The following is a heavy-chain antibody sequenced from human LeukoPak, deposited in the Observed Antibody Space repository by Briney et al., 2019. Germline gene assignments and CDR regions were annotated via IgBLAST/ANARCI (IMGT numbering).Heavy chain of an antibody. CDR2: IKSKTDGGTT. CDR1: GFTFSNAW. Sequence: GGSLRLSCAASGFTFSNAWMSWVRQAPGKGLELVGRIKSKTDGGTTGYADTVKGRFTISRNDSKNTLYPQMNSLKTEDTAVYYCPSRTYYDFWSGYPGPFDYWGQGTLVTVSS. D-gene: IGHD3-3*01. CDR3: PSRTYYDFWSGYPGPFDY. V-gene: IGHV3-15*01. J-gene: IGHJ4*02.